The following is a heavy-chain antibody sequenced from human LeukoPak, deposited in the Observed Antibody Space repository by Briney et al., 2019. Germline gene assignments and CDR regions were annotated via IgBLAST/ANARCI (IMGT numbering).Heavy chain of an antibody. V-gene: IGHV1-18*01. CDR3: ARDRCSGGSCQFDY. Sequence: ASVKVSCKASGYTFTSYGISWVRQAPGQGLEWMGWISAYNGNTNYAQKLQGRVTMTTDTSTSTTYMELRSLRSDDTAVYYCARDRCSGGSCQFDYWGQGTLVTVSS. J-gene: IGHJ4*02. CDR2: ISAYNGNT. CDR1: GYTFTSYG. D-gene: IGHD2-15*01.